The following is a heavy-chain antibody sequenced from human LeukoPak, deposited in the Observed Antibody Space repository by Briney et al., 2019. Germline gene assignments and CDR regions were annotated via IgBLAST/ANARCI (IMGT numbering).Heavy chain of an antibody. CDR2: IRYDGSNK. D-gene: IGHD6-13*01. V-gene: IGHV3-30*02. CDR3: AKEVDSSSWYGVDY. CDR1: GFTFSSYG. Sequence: PGRSLRLSCAASGFTFSSYGMHWVRQAPGKGLEWVAFIRYDGSNKYYADSVKGRFTISRDNSKNTLYLQMNSLRAEDTAVYYCAKEVDSSSWYGVDYWGQGTLVTVSS. J-gene: IGHJ4*02.